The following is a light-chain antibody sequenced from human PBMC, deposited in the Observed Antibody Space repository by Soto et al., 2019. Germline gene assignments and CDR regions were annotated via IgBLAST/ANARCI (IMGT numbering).Light chain of an antibody. CDR2: DAS. J-gene: IGKJ3*01. CDR1: QSVSSY. Sequence: EIVLTQSPGTLSLSPGERATLSCRASQSVSSYLAWYQQKPGQAPRLLIYDASNRATGIPTRFSGSGSGTDFALTISSLEPEDFAVYYCQPRSNWPSFGPGTKVDIK. CDR3: QPRSNWPS. V-gene: IGKV3-11*01.